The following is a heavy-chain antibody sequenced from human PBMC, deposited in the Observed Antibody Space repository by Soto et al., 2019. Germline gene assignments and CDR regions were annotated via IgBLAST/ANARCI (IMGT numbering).Heavy chain of an antibody. D-gene: IGHD2-15*01. V-gene: IGHV4-34*01. CDR2: INHSGST. CDR3: ARGRRVANWFDL. CDR1: GGSFSGYY. Sequence: SETLSLTCAVYGGSFSGYYWSWIRQPPGKGLEWIGEINHSGSTNYNPSLKSRVTISVDTSKNQFSLKLSSVTAADTAVYYCARGRRVANWFDLWGQGTLVTVSS. J-gene: IGHJ5*02.